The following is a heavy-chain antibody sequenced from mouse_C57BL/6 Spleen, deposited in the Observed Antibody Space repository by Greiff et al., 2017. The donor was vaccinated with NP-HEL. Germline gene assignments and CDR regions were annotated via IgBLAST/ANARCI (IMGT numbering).Heavy chain of an antibody. J-gene: IGHJ4*01. Sequence: VQLKQSGPELVKPGASVKMSCKASGYTFTDYNMHWVKQSHGKSLEWIGYINPNNGGTSYNQKFKGKATLTVNKSSSTAYMELRSLTSEDSAVYYCARSGSSYANYAMDYWGQGPSVTVAT. D-gene: IGHD1-1*01. V-gene: IGHV1-22*01. CDR3: ARSGSSYANYAMDY. CDR1: GYTFTDYN. CDR2: INPNNGGT.